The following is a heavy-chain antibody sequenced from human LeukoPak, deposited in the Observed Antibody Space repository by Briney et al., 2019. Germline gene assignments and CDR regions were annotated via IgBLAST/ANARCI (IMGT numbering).Heavy chain of an antibody. V-gene: IGHV1-2*02. Sequence: ASVKVSCKASGYTFTSYYMHWVRQAPGQGLEWMGWINPNSGGTNYAQKFQGRVTMTRDTSISTAYMELSRLRSDDTAVYYCARGFLEWLPHRYYFDYWGQGTLVTVSS. CDR1: GYTFTSYY. CDR2: INPNSGGT. CDR3: ARGFLEWLPHRYYFDY. D-gene: IGHD3-3*01. J-gene: IGHJ4*02.